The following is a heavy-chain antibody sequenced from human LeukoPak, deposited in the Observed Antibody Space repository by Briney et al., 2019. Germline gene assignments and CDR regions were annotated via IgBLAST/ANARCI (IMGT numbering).Heavy chain of an antibody. CDR1: GYTFTGYY. Sequence: ASVKVSCKASGYTFTGYYMHWVRQAPGQGLEWMGWINPNSGGTNYAQKFQGRVTMTRDTSISTAYMELSRLRSDDTAVYYCARDLYYDSSGYYYYYMDVWGKGTTVTVSS. V-gene: IGHV1-2*02. D-gene: IGHD3-22*01. CDR2: INPNSGGT. CDR3: ARDLYYDSSGYYYYYMDV. J-gene: IGHJ6*03.